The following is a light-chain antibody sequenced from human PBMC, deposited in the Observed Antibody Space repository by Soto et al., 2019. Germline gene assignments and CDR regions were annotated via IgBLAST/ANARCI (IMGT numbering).Light chain of an antibody. CDR3: QQFDSLPYT. CDR2: DAS. Sequence: DSQMIQSVCSLSASVGDRVTITCQASQDINDRLNWYQQKPGKAPKILISDASSLETGVPSRFSGDGSGTDFTLTINNLQPEDFAAYHRQQFDSLPYTFGQGTSLEI. CDR1: QDINDR. V-gene: IGKV1-33*01. J-gene: IGKJ2*01.